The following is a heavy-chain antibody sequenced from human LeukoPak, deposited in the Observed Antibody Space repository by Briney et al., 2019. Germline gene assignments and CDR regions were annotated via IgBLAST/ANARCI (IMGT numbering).Heavy chain of an antibody. V-gene: IGHV4-34*01. CDR1: GGSFSGYY. Sequence: SETLSLTCAVYGGSFSGYYWSWIRQPPGKGLEWIGEINHSGSTNYNPSLESRVTISVDTSKNQFSLKLSSGTAADTAVYFCARGPYSYDSSGAFDIWGQGTMVTVSS. CDR2: INHSGST. CDR3: ARGPYSYDSSGAFDI. D-gene: IGHD3-22*01. J-gene: IGHJ3*02.